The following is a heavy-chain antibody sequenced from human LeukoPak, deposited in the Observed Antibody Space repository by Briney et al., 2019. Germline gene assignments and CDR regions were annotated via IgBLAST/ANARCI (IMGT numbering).Heavy chain of an antibody. Sequence: ASVTVSCNASGYTFTAYYLHWGRQAPGQRHDWMGWINPNTGDTESAQNFQGRVTMTRDTTISTAYLELTRLTSDDTAVYYCASYPRYVSTPPFDYWGQGTLVTVSS. CDR1: GYTFTAYY. D-gene: IGHD2-15*01. CDR2: INPNTGDT. CDR3: ASYPRYVSTPPFDY. V-gene: IGHV1-2*02. J-gene: IGHJ4*02.